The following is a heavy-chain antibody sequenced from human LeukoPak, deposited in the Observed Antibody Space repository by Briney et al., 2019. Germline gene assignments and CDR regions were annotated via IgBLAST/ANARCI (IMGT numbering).Heavy chain of an antibody. CDR3: ARGPKAYCSGYVFDY. Sequence: AASVKVSCKASGYTFTSYDINWVRPATGQGLEWMGWMNPNSGNTGYAQKFQGRVTMTRNTSISTAYMELSSLRSEDTAVYYCARGPKAYCSGYVFDYWGQGTLVTVSS. CDR2: MNPNSGNT. D-gene: IGHD2-15*01. V-gene: IGHV1-8*01. CDR1: GYTFTSYD. J-gene: IGHJ4*02.